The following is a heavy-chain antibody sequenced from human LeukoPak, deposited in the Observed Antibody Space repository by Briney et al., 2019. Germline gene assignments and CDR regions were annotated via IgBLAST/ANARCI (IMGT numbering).Heavy chain of an antibody. Sequence: GASVKVSCKASGYTFTSYGISWVLQAPGQGLEWMGWISAYNGNTNYAQKLQGRVTMTTDTSTSTAYMELRSLRSDDTAVYYCARSRRDCSSTSCLFDYWGQGTLVTVSS. CDR1: GYTFTSYG. J-gene: IGHJ4*02. V-gene: IGHV1-18*01. CDR2: ISAYNGNT. CDR3: ARSRRDCSSTSCLFDY. D-gene: IGHD2-2*01.